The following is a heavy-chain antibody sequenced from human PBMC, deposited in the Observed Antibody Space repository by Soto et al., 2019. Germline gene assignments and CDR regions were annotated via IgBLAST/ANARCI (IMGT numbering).Heavy chain of an antibody. J-gene: IGHJ5*02. V-gene: IGHV4-59*01. Sequence: SETLSLTCTVSGGSISSYYWSWIRQPPGKGLEWIGYIYYSGSTNYNPSLKSRVTISVDTSKNQFSLKLSSVTAADTAVYYCARVGVSAAWFDPWGQGTLVTVSS. CDR2: IYYSGST. D-gene: IGHD6-13*01. CDR3: ARVGVSAAWFDP. CDR1: GGSISSYY.